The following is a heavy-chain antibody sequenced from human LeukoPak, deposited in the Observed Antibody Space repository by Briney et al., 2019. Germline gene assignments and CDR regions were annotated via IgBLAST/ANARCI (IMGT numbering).Heavy chain of an antibody. J-gene: IGHJ3*02. CDR3: AREKSADAFDI. CDR2: IYYSGST. Sequence: SETLSLTCTVSGGSTGSVGYYGSWSRQPPGKGLEWIGYIYYSGSTYYNPSLKSRVTISVDTSKNQFSLKLSSVTAADTAVYYCAREKSADAFDIWGQGTMVTVSS. CDR1: GGSTGSVGYY. V-gene: IGHV4-31*03.